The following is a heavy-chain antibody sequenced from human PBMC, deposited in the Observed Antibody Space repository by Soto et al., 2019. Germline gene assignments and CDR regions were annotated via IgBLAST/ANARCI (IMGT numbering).Heavy chain of an antibody. CDR2: SRNKVNGYTT. D-gene: IGHD2-21*01. J-gene: IGHJ6*02. V-gene: IGHV3-72*01. Sequence: SGGSLRLSCAVSGFIFSDQYMDWVRQAPGKGLEWVGRSRNKVNGYTTEYAASVKGRFTISRDDSKDALFLQMKSLKTEDTAVYYCAREGAGDWQHNYYYYAMDVWGQGTTVTVSS. CDR3: AREGAGDWQHNYYYYAMDV. CDR1: GFIFSDQY.